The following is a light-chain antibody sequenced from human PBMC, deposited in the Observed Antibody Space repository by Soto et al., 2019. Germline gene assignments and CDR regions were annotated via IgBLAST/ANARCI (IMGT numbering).Light chain of an antibody. CDR3: SSYRSGGTLEVV. CDR2: VVS. CDR1: SSDVGGYNY. V-gene: IGLV2-14*01. J-gene: IGLJ2*01. Sequence: QSALAQPTSVSGSPGQSIAISCTGTSSDVGGYNYVSWHQQHPGKAPKVLISVVSNRPSGVSNRFSGSKSGNTASLTISGLQAEDEADYYCSSYRSGGTLEVVFGGGTKLTVL.